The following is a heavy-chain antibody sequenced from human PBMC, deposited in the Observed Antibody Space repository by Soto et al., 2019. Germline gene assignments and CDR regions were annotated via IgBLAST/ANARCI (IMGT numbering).Heavy chain of an antibody. Sequence: QVQLVQSGAEVKKPGSSVKVSCKASGGTFSSYAISWVRQAPGQGLEWMGGIIPIFGTANYAQKFQGRVTMTADESTSTAYMELSSLRAEDTAVYYCASVYYYDRSGYLGVNYWGQGTLVTVSS. V-gene: IGHV1-69*01. J-gene: IGHJ4*02. D-gene: IGHD3-22*01. CDR2: IIPIFGTA. CDR3: ASVYYYDRSGYLGVNY. CDR1: GGTFSSYA.